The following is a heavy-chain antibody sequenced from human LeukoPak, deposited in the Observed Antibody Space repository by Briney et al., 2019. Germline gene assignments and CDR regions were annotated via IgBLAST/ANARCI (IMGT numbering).Heavy chain of an antibody. CDR1: GFTFRSYW. V-gene: IGHV3-7*01. J-gene: IGHJ4*02. D-gene: IGHD5-12*01. Sequence: GGSLRLSCAASGFTFRSYWMSWVRQAPAKGLEWVANINQGGSVKYYVDSVKGRFTISRDDAKNSLYVQMNSRRDEDTAVYYCARVGYSGWNLEYWGQGTLVTVSS. CDR2: INQGGSVK. CDR3: ARVGYSGWNLEY.